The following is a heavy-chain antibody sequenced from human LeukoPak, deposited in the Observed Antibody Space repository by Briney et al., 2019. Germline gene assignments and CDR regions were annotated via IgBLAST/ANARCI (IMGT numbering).Heavy chain of an antibody. Sequence: GGSLRLSCAASGFTFSNYWMHWVRQAPGKGPVWVPRINSDGNITTYADSVKGRFSISRDNAKTALYLQMNSLRAEDTAMYYCARELSGGSSRHFDYWGQGTLVTVSS. CDR3: ARELSGGSSRHFDY. CDR1: GFTFSNYW. J-gene: IGHJ4*02. D-gene: IGHD2-15*01. V-gene: IGHV3-74*01. CDR2: INSDGNIT.